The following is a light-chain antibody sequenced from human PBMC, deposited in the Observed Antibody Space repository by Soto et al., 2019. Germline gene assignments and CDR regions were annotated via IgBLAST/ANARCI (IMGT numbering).Light chain of an antibody. Sequence: DIQMTQSPSSLSASLGDRVTITCRASQGIGVYLAWFQQKPGNAPKLLIYAASTLQSGVPSRFSGSGSGTDFTFTVSSLQPEDVATYYCQKYNSAPLTFGGGTRVEIK. CDR2: AAS. J-gene: IGKJ4*01. CDR3: QKYNSAPLT. V-gene: IGKV1-27*01. CDR1: QGIGVY.